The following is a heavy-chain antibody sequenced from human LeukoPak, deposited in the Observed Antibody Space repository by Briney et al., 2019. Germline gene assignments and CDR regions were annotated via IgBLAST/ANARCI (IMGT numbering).Heavy chain of an antibody. Sequence: GGSLRLSCAASGFRFGRYGMHWVRQTPDKGLEWVAFISYDGTDKYYRDSVRGRFTISRDNSRNTLSLQMNGLRVDDTAVYYCATPPAAADDYWGQGTLVTVSS. V-gene: IGHV3-30-3*01. CDR3: ATPPAAADDY. D-gene: IGHD6-13*01. J-gene: IGHJ4*02. CDR2: ISYDGTDK. CDR1: GFRFGRYG.